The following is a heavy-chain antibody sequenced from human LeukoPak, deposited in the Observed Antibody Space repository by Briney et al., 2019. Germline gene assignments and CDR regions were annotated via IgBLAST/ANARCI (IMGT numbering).Heavy chain of an antibody. CDR2: ISGSGSDI. CDR1: EFTFGDFA. V-gene: IGHV3-11*01. J-gene: IGHJ4*01. CDR3: STDPRLLIY. Sequence: PGGSLRLSCTASEFTFGDFAISWVRQAPGKGLEWLAYISGSGSDIYYADSVKGRFTISRDNAKNSLYLQMNSLRPDDTALYYCSTDPRLLIYWGHGTLVTVSS. D-gene: IGHD2-8*01.